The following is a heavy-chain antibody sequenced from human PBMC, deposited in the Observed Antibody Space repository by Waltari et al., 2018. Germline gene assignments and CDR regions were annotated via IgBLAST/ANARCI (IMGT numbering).Heavy chain of an antibody. CDR2: IYYSGST. CDR1: GGSISSSSYN. J-gene: IGHJ6*03. CDR3: ARPSSRDGAYMDV. Sequence: QLQLQESGPGLVKPSETLSLTCTVSGGSISSSSYNWGWIRQPPGKGLEWIGSIYYSGSTYSNPSLKSRVTISVDTSKNQFSLKLSSVTAADTAVYYCARPSSRDGAYMDVWGKGTTVTVSS. V-gene: IGHV4-39*07.